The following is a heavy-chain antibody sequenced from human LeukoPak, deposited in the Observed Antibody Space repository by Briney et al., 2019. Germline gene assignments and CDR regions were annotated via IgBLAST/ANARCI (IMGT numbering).Heavy chain of an antibody. D-gene: IGHD5-24*01. CDR3: AKDVRDGYNWVFDY. V-gene: IGHV3-23*01. CDR2: ISGSGGST. CDR1: GFTFSSYG. J-gene: IGHJ4*02. Sequence: GGSLRLSCAASGFTFSSYGMSWVRQAPGKGLEWVSAISGSGGSTYYADSVKGRFTTSRDNSKNTLYLQMNSLRAEDTAVYYCAKDVRDGYNWVFDYWGQGTLVTVSS.